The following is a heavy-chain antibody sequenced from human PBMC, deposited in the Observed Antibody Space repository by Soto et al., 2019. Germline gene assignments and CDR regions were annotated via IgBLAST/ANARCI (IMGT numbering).Heavy chain of an antibody. CDR3: ARHPTVTEYYFDY. J-gene: IGHJ4*02. CDR2: IYYSGRT. D-gene: IGHD4-17*01. Sequence: SETLSLTCTVSGGSISIYYWSWIRQPPGKGLEWIGYIYYSGRTNYNPSLKSRVTISVDTSKNQFSLKLTSVTAADTAVYYCARHPTVTEYYFDYWGQGPLVTVSS. V-gene: IGHV4-59*08. CDR1: GGSISIYY.